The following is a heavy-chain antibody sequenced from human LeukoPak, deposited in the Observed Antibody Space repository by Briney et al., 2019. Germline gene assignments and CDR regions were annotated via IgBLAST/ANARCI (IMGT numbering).Heavy chain of an antibody. D-gene: IGHD3-10*01. CDR2: FDPEDGET. Sequence: ASVKVSCKVSGYTLTELSMHWVRQAPGKGLEWMGGFDPEDGETIYAQKFQGRVTITADESTSTAYMELSSLRSEDTAVYYCARQFVVRGVIIFSRGDYYYGMDVWGQGTTVTVSS. CDR1: GYTLTELS. J-gene: IGHJ6*02. CDR3: ARQFVVRGVIIFSRGDYYYGMDV. V-gene: IGHV1-24*01.